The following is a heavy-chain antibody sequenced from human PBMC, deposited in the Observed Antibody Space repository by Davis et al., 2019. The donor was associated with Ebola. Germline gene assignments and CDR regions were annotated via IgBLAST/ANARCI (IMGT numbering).Heavy chain of an antibody. CDR1: GYTFTGYY. J-gene: IGHJ4*02. CDR3: ARDIQPMTTVTTDDY. D-gene: IGHD4-17*01. Sequence: ASVKVSCKASGYTFTGYYMHWVRQAPGQGLEWMGIINPSGGSTSYAQKFQGRVTITADKSTSTAYMELSSLRSEDTAVYYCARDIQPMTTVTTDDYWGQGTLVTVSS. V-gene: IGHV1-46*01. CDR2: INPSGGST.